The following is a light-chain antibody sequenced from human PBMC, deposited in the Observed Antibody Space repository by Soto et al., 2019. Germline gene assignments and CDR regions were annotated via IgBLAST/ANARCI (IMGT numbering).Light chain of an antibody. CDR1: QYIHNY. CDR2: EAA. CDR3: QQSNNYPWT. J-gene: IGKJ1*01. Sequence: DIQMTQSPSTLSASVGDRVTITCRASQYIHNYLASYQQKPGEAPKLLIYEAANLESGVPSRFSGSGTGTEFTLTISSLQPDDFATYYCQQSNNYPWTFRQGTRVEI. V-gene: IGKV1-5*03.